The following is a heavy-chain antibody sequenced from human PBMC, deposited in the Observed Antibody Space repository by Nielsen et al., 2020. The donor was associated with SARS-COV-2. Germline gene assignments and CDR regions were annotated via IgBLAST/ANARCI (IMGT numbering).Heavy chain of an antibody. V-gene: IGHV1-2*05. CDR2: TNPYSGGT. J-gene: IGHJ6*02. CDR1: GYTFTSYA. CDR3: ARARATIFGLVMSYGMDV. Sequence: ASVKVSCKASGYTFTSYAISWVRQATGQGLEWMGRTNPYSGGTNYAQKFQGTVTMTRDASISTVYMELTSDDTDVYYCARARATIFGLVMSYGMDVWGQGTTVAVSS. D-gene: IGHD3/OR15-3a*01.